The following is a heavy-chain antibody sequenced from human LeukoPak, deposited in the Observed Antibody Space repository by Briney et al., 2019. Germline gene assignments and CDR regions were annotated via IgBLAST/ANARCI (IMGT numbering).Heavy chain of an antibody. D-gene: IGHD2-2*01. CDR3: TTDPSTIVVVPAAIDY. V-gene: IGHV3-30*02. CDR2: IRYDGSNK. J-gene: IGHJ4*02. Sequence: GGSLRLSCAASGFTFSSYGMHWVRQAPGKGLEWVAFIRYDGSNKYYADSVKGRFTISRDNSKNTLYLQMNSLKTEDTAVYYCTTDPSTIVVVPAAIDYWGQGTLVTVSS. CDR1: GFTFSSYG.